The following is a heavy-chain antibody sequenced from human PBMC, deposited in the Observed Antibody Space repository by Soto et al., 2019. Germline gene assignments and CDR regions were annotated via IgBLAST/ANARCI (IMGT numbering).Heavy chain of an antibody. D-gene: IGHD6-13*01. J-gene: IGHJ3*02. V-gene: IGHV1-69*13. CDR2: IIPIFGTA. CDR1: GGTFSSYA. CDR3: ARASIAARDDAFDI. Sequence: SVKVSCKASGGTFSSYAISWVRQAPGQGLEWMGGIIPIFGTANYAQKFQGGFTITADESTSTAYMELSSLRSEDTAVYYCARASIAARDDAFDIWGQGTMVTVSS.